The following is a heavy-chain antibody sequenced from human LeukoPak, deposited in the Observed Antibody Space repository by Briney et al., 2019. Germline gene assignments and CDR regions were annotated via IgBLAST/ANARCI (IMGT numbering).Heavy chain of an antibody. CDR2: IYYSGST. CDR3: AKQYYYDRSGYYLDY. CDR1: GGSISSSSYY. J-gene: IGHJ4*02. V-gene: IGHV4-39*01. D-gene: IGHD3-22*01. Sequence: PSETLSLTCTVSGGSISSSSYYWGWIRQPPGTGLEWIGSIYYSGSTYYNPSLKSRVTISVDTSKNQFSLKLSSVTAADTAVYYCAKQYYYDRSGYYLDYWGQGTLVTGS.